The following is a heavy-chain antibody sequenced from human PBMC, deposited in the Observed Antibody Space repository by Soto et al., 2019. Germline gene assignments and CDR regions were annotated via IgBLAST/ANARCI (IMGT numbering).Heavy chain of an antibody. CDR2: INQDGSDQ. V-gene: IGHV3-7*01. CDR3: ATSMRHTLNP. J-gene: IGHJ5*02. Sequence: EVQVVESGGGLVQPGGSLRLSCAASGFTFSSHWMTWVRQVPGKGLVWVANINQDGSDQYYVDSVKGRFTISRDNAKNSLCLHMNSLRVEDTAVYYCATSMRHTLNPWGQGTLVTVSS. D-gene: IGHD2-8*01. CDR1: GFTFSSHW.